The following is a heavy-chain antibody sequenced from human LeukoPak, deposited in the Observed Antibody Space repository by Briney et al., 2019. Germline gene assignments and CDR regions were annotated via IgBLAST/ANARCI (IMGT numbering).Heavy chain of an antibody. Sequence: HPGRSLRLSCAASGFTFDDYAMPWVRHAPGKGLEWVSGISWNSGSIGYADSVKGRFTISRDNAKNSLYLQMNSLRAEDTALYYCAKDSSGYYSPYYYYYGMDVWGQGTTVTVSS. V-gene: IGHV3-9*01. D-gene: IGHD3-22*01. CDR2: ISWNSGSI. CDR3: AKDSSGYYSPYYYYYGMDV. J-gene: IGHJ6*02. CDR1: GFTFDDYA.